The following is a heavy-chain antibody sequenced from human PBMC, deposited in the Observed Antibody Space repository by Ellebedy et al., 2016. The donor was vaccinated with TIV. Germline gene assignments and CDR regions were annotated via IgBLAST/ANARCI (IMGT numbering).Heavy chain of an antibody. CDR3: ATESPNPLGSEFDY. CDR2: IIPIFGTA. V-gene: IGHV1-69*13. Sequence: SVKVSCXASGGTFSSYAISWVRQAPGQGLEWMGGIIPIFGTANYAQKFQGRVTITADESTSTAYMELSSLRSEDTAVYYCATESPNPLGSEFDYWGQGTLVTVSS. J-gene: IGHJ4*02. CDR1: GGTFSSYA.